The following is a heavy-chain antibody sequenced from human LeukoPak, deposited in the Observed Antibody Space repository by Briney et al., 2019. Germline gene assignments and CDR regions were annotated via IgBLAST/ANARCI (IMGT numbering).Heavy chain of an antibody. CDR2: ITTTHSV. CDR3: AQGGGSGSYYTDY. Sequence: GGSLRLSCAASRFTFSTYSLNWVRQAPGKGLGWVSSITTTHSVYYADSVKGRFTISRDNAKNSLFLQMNSLRAEDTAVYYCAQGGGSGSYYTDYWGQGTLVTVSS. J-gene: IGHJ4*02. V-gene: IGHV3-21*01. CDR1: RFTFSTYS. D-gene: IGHD3-10*01.